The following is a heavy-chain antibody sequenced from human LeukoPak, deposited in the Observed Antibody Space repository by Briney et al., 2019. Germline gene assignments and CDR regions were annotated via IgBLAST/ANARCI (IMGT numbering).Heavy chain of an antibody. V-gene: IGHV4-59*08. CDR2: IYYSGST. Sequence: SETLSLTCTVSGGSISSYYWSWIRQPPGKGLEWIGYIYYSGSTNYNPSLKSRVTISVDTSKNQFSLKLSSVTAADTAVYYCARHLGWLEYYFDYWGQGTLVTVSS. CDR1: GGSISSYY. D-gene: IGHD6-19*01. J-gene: IGHJ4*02. CDR3: ARHLGWLEYYFDY.